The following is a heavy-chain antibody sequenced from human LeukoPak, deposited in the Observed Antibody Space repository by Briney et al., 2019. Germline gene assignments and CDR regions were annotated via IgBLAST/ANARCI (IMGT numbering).Heavy chain of an antibody. CDR2: MNPNSGNT. Sequence: GWMNPNSGNTGYAQKFQGRVTMTRNTSISTAYMELSSLRSEDTAVYYCARAPRELLPDYWGQGTLVTVSS. V-gene: IGHV1-8*01. CDR3: ARAPRELLPDY. D-gene: IGHD1-26*01. J-gene: IGHJ4*02.